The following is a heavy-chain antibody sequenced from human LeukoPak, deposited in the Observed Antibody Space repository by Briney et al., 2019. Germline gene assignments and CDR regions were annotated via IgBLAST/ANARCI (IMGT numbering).Heavy chain of an antibody. Sequence: ASVKVSCKASGYTFTSYGISWVRQAPGQGLEWMGWISAYNGNTNYAQKLQGRVTMTTDTSTSTDYMELRSLRSDDTAVNYCATDLYDFWSGYPRRYYYYYGMDVWGQGTTVTVSS. V-gene: IGHV1-18*01. CDR1: GYTFTSYG. CDR2: ISAYNGNT. CDR3: ATDLYDFWSGYPRRYYYYYGMDV. J-gene: IGHJ6*02. D-gene: IGHD3-3*01.